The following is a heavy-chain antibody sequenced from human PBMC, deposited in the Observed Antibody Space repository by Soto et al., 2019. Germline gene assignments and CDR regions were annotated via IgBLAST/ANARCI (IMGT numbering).Heavy chain of an antibody. CDR3: AKRRGGIHAESFDP. CDR2: IYPGDSET. J-gene: IGHJ5*02. Sequence: PGESLKISCKGSGYSFSNYWIVWVRQMPGKGLEWMGIIYPGDSETKYSPSFQGQVTISADKSINTAYLQWISLKASDTAMYYCAKRRGGIHAESFDPWGQGALVTVS. V-gene: IGHV5-51*01. CDR1: GYSFSNYW. D-gene: IGHD2-15*01.